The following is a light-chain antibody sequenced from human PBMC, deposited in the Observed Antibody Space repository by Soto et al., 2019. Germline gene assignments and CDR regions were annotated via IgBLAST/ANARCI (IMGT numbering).Light chain of an antibody. CDR2: DVS. CDR3: SSYTSTSTV. V-gene: IGLV2-14*03. J-gene: IGLJ3*02. CDR1: SSDVGV. Sequence: QSAPTQPASVSGSPGQSITISCTGTSSDVGVSWYQQHPGKAPKLMIIDVSNRPSGVSHRFSGSKSGNTASLTISGLQAEDEADYYCSSYTSTSTVFAGGTKVTVL.